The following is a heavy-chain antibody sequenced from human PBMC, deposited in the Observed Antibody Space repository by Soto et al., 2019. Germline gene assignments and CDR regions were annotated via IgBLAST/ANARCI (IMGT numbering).Heavy chain of an antibody. CDR3: ANVFRFLEWSPLDV. CDR1: GFTFSNYW. V-gene: IGHV3-74*01. D-gene: IGHD3-3*01. CDR2: INGDGSST. Sequence: GGSLRLSCAASGFTFSNYWMHWVRQAPGKGLVWVSRINGDGSSTSYADSVRGRFTISRDNAKNTLYLQMSSLRVEDTAVYYCANVFRFLEWSPLDVWGKGTTVTVSS. J-gene: IGHJ6*04.